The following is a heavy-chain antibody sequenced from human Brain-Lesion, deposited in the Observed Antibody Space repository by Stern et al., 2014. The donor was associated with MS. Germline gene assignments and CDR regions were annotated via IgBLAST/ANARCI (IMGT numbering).Heavy chain of an antibody. J-gene: IGHJ6*02. CDR3: ARGRVVPGFQYYATDV. CDR2: IFNSGGT. V-gene: IGHV4-61*02. Sequence: VQLVESGPGLVKPSQTLSLSCTVSGGSISSGGYYWSWIRQPAGKGLEWIGRIFNSGGTSYNPSLQRRVTISIDTSKNQFSLRLNSMTAADTAVYYCARGRVVPGFQYYATDVWGQGTTVIVSS. CDR1: GGSISSGGYY. D-gene: IGHD2-2*01.